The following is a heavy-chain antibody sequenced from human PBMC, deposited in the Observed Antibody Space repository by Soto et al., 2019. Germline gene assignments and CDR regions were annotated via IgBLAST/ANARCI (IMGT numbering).Heavy chain of an antibody. D-gene: IGHD3-10*01. CDR1: GFTVSNNY. CDR2: IYSGGST. Sequence: EEQLVESGGDLVQPGGSLRLSCAASGFTVSNNYMSWVRQAPGKGLEWVSLIYSGGSTYYADSVKGRFTISRDSSKNTLYLQMNSLRAEDTAMYYCAYYSHKGYWGQGTLVTVSS. J-gene: IGHJ4*02. V-gene: IGHV3-66*01. CDR3: AYYSHKGY.